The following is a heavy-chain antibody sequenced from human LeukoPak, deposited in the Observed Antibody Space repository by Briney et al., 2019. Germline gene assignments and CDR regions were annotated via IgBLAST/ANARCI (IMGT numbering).Heavy chain of an antibody. J-gene: IGHJ4*02. Sequence: GGSLRLSCAASGFTFSSYGMSWVRQAPGKGLEWVSAISGSDGSTHYADSVRGRFTISRDNSKNTLYLQMNSLRAEDTAVYYCAKDRSSSGDILTGHWGQGTLVTVSS. CDR2: ISGSDGST. V-gene: IGHV3-23*01. CDR3: AKDRSSSGDILTGH. CDR1: GFTFSSYG. D-gene: IGHD3-9*01.